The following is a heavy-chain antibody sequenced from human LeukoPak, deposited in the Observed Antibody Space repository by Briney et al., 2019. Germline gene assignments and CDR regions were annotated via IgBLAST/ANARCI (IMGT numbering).Heavy chain of an antibody. J-gene: IGHJ4*02. CDR1: GGVITSGNW. CDR3: ARDGVGATYFDS. V-gene: IGHV4-4*02. D-gene: IGHD1-26*01. Sequence: PSGTLSLTCAVSGGVITSGNWWTWVRQPPGKGLEWIGEIYHSGSTNYNPSLKSRVTISVDKSKNEFSLKLRSVTAADTAVYYCARDGVGATYFDSWGQGTLVTVSS. CDR2: IYHSGST.